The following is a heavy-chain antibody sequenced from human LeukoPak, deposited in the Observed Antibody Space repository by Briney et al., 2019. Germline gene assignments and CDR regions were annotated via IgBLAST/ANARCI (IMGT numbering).Heavy chain of an antibody. CDR1: GFTFSSYS. Sequence: PGGSLRLSCAASGFTFSSYSMNWVRQAPGKGLDWVSYISSSSSTIYYADSVKGRFTISRDNAKNSLYLQMNSLRAEDTAMYYCVKPYYYSSGSLNWGQGTLVTVSS. J-gene: IGHJ4*02. D-gene: IGHD3-10*01. CDR3: VKPYYYSSGSLN. CDR2: ISSSSSTI. V-gene: IGHV3-48*01.